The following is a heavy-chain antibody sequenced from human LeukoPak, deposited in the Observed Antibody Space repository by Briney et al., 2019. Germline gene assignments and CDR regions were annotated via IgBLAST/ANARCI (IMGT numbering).Heavy chain of an antibody. Sequence: GGSLRLSCAASGFTFSSYAMSWVRQAPGKGLEWVSAISGSGGSTYYADSVKGRFTISRDNSKNTLYLQMNSLRAEDTALYYCAKVPPYGGGIYYFDSGAQETLVTVS. CDR3: AKVPPYGGGIYYFDS. V-gene: IGHV3-23*01. CDR2: ISGSGGST. D-gene: IGHD3-10*01. J-gene: IGHJ4*02. CDR1: GFTFSSYA.